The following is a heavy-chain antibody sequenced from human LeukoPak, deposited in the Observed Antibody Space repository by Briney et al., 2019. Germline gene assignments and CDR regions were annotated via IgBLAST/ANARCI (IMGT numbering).Heavy chain of an antibody. V-gene: IGHV3-66*02. CDR1: GFTVSSNY. J-gene: IGHJ6*03. CDR3: ARVPDYYYYYMDV. CDR2: IYSGSST. Sequence: GSLRLSCASSGFTVSSNYMSWVRQAPGKGLEWVSVIYSGSSTYYADSVKGRFTISRDNSKNTLYLQMNSLRAEDTAVYYCARVPDYYYYYMDVWGKGTTVTVSS.